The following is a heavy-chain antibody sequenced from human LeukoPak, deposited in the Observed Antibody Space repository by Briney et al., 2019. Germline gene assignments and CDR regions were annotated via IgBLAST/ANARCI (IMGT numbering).Heavy chain of an antibody. CDR1: GFTLSNAW. Sequence: GGSLRLSCAASGFTLSNAWMNWVRQAPGKGLEWVGLIKSKTNGETRDYAAPVKGRFTISRDDSDNTLYLQMNSLRAEDTAVYYCAKDSSSPRSIGDFWSGSPMGTFDYWGQGTLVTVSS. D-gene: IGHD3-3*01. J-gene: IGHJ4*02. CDR2: IKSKTNGETR. V-gene: IGHV3-15*01. CDR3: AKDSSSPRSIGDFWSGSPMGTFDY.